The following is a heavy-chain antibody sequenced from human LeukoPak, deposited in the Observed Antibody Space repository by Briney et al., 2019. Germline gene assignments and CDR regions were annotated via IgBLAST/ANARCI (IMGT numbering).Heavy chain of an antibody. J-gene: IGHJ4*02. V-gene: IGHV3-23*01. CDR1: GTTLSNYG. Sequence: GGSLRLSCAVSGTTLSNYGMSWVRQAPGKGLEWVAGISGSGGSTNYAGSVKGRFTISRDNRKNTLYLQMNSLRVEDTAVYFCAKRGVVIRVILVGFHKEAYYFDSWGQGALVTVSS. D-gene: IGHD3-22*01. CDR2: ISGSGGST. CDR3: AKRGVVIRVILVGFHKEAYYFDS.